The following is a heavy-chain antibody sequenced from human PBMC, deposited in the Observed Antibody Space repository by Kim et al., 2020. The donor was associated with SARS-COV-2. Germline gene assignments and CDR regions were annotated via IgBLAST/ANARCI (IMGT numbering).Heavy chain of an antibody. Sequence: SETLSLTCTVSGGSISSYYWSWIRQPAGKGLEWIGRIYTSGSTNYNPSLKSRVTMSVDTSKNQFSLKLSSVTAADTAVYYCAREPVLWFGELGYWFDPWGQGTLVTVSS. CDR2: IYTSGST. V-gene: IGHV4-4*07. CDR3: AREPVLWFGELGYWFDP. D-gene: IGHD3-10*01. CDR1: GGSISSYY. J-gene: IGHJ5*02.